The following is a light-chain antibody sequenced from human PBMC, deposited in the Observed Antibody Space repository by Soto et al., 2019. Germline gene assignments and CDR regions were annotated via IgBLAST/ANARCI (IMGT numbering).Light chain of an antibody. CDR3: RQCHDTPLT. J-gene: IGKJ5*01. CDR2: GAK. CDR1: QSRSNY. V-gene: IGKV1-39*01. Sequence: DIQMTQPPSFLSSSVGDRVTVTCPVRQSRSNYFQWYHQKPEKAPSLLIFGAKTLPSGVPSRFSGSGNGTDCTLPITTLQPEDVRIYYCRQCHDTPLTFGEGTRLE.